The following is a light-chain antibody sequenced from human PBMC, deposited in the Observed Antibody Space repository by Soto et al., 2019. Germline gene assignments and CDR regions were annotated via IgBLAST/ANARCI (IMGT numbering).Light chain of an antibody. CDR2: AAS. Sequence: DIQMTQSPSSLSASVGDRVTITCRASQGISNYLAWYQQKPGKVPKLLIYAASTLQPGVPSRFSGSGSGTDFTLTISSLQPEDVATYYCQKYNSAPLFGPGTKVDIK. V-gene: IGKV1-27*01. CDR1: QGISNY. J-gene: IGKJ3*01. CDR3: QKYNSAPL.